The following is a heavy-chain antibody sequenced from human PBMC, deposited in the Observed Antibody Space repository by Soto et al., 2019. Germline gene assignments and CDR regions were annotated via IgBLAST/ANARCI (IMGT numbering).Heavy chain of an antibody. V-gene: IGHV3-21*01. D-gene: IGHD3-22*01. CDR2: ISSTGSHT. J-gene: IGHJ4*02. CDR3: ARGGYGPRGYH. CDR1: RCTFSNDS. Sequence: GGSLRLSCAASRCTFSNDSMNWARQAPGKGLEWVSSISSTGSHTYYADSVKGRFTISRDNAKSALYLQMDRLRADDTAVYYCARGGYGPRGYHWGQGTLVTVSS.